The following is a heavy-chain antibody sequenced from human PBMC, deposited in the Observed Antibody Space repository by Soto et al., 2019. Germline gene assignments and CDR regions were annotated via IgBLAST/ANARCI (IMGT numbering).Heavy chain of an antibody. Sequence: QVQLVQSGAEVKKPGASVKVSCKASGYTFNTYSISWVRQAPGQGLEWMGWISGYNGDTHYAQKFQGRVTMTTDTSTSTAYMELRSLRSDDTAMYYCARENVLSYVDTAMVDYFDYWGQGTLVTVPS. CDR3: ARENVLSYVDTAMVDYFDY. CDR1: GYTFNTYS. CDR2: ISGYNGDT. D-gene: IGHD5-18*01. V-gene: IGHV1-18*01. J-gene: IGHJ4*02.